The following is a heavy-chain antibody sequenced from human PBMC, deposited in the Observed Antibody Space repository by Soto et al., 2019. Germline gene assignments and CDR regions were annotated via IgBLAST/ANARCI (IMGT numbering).Heavy chain of an antibody. CDR1: GYTFTSYA. V-gene: IGHV1-3*01. J-gene: IGHJ4*02. CDR3: ARGYCSGCSCYFGYSYGNVLAY. CDR2: INAGNGNT. D-gene: IGHD2-15*01. Sequence: GASVKVSCKASGYTFTSYALHWVRQAPGQRLEWMGWINAGNGNTKYSQKFQGRVTITRDTSASTAYMELSSLRSEDTAVYYCARGYCSGCSCYFGYSYGNVLAYWGQRTLVIGSS.